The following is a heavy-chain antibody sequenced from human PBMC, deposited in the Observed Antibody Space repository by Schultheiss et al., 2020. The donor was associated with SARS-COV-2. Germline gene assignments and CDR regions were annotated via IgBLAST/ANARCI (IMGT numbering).Heavy chain of an antibody. D-gene: IGHD6-13*01. CDR2: ISSSSSYI. V-gene: IGHV3-21*01. J-gene: IGHJ4*02. CDR1: GFTFSSYA. CDR3: ARSRGSSGIDY. Sequence: GESLKISCAASGFTFSSYAMSWVRQAPGKGLEWVSSISSSSSYIYYADSVKGRFTISRDNAKNSLYLQMNSLRAEDTAVYYCARSRGSSGIDYWGQGTLVTVSS.